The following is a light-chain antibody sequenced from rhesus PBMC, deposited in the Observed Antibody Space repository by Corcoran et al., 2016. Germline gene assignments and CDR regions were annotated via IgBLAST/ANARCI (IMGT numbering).Light chain of an antibody. J-gene: IGKJ2*01. CDR1: QSVSMF. Sequence: EIVMTQSPATLALSPGERATLSCRASQSVSMFLGWYQPKPGQAPRLLIYGASSRATGLPDRFSGSGSGIEFTLTISSLEPEDVGVYFCLQSSSWPYSFGQGTKVEIK. V-gene: IGKV3-24*03. CDR3: LQSSSWPYS. CDR2: GAS.